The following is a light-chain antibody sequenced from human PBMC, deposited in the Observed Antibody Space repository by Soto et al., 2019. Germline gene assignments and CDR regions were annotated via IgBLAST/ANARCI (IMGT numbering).Light chain of an antibody. J-gene: IGKJ1*01. Sequence: EIVMTQSPATLSVSPGERATLSCRASQSVSSNLAWYQQKPGQAPRLLIYGASTRATGIPARFSGSGSGTEFTPTISILQSEFFAYYYCQYYNNWPRTFGQGTKVEIK. CDR1: QSVSSN. CDR2: GAS. CDR3: QYYNNWPRT. V-gene: IGKV3-15*01.